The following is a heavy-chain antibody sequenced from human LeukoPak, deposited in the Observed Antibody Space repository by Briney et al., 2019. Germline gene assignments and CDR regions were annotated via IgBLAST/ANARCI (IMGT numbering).Heavy chain of an antibody. CDR1: GYTFTSYD. Sequence: ASVKVSCKASGYTFTSYDINWVRQATGQGLEWMGWMNPNSGNTGYAQKFQGRVTITRNTSISTAYMELSRLRSDDTAVYYCARDLPSLLNLDYWGQGTLVTVSS. V-gene: IGHV1-8*03. D-gene: IGHD2-15*01. J-gene: IGHJ4*02. CDR2: MNPNSGNT. CDR3: ARDLPSLLNLDY.